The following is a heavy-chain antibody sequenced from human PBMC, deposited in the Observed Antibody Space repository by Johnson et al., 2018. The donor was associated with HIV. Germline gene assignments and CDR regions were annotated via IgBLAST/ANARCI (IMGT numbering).Heavy chain of an antibody. CDR3: ARDAAGEVLRPDAFDI. D-gene: IGHD1-26*01. J-gene: IGHJ3*02. CDR1: GFTFSSYA. CDR2: ISYDGSNK. Sequence: QVQLVESGGGVVQPGRSLRLSCAASGFTFSSYAMHWVRQAPGKGLEWVAVISYDGSNKYYADSVKSRFTISRDNSKNTLYLQMNSLRAEDTAVYYCARDAAGEVLRPDAFDIWGQGTMVTVSS. V-gene: IGHV3-30*04.